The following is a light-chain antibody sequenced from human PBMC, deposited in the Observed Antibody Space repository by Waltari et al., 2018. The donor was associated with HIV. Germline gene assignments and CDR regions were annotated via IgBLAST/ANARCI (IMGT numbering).Light chain of an antibody. CDR2: DVN. CDR3: SAYAGSNNLVL. Sequence: QSALTQPPSASGSLGQSVPISCTGTSSDVGGYNYVPWYQQYPGEAPKLIIYDVNKRPSGVPDRFSGSKSGNTASLTVSGLQGEDEAQYYCSAYAGSNNLVLFGGGTKLTVL. V-gene: IGLV2-8*01. CDR1: SSDVGGYNY. J-gene: IGLJ2*01.